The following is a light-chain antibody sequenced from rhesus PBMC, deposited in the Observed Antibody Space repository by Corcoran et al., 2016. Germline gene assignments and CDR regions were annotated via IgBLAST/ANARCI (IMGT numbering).Light chain of an antibody. CDR1: QSVSNY. CDR2: GAT. Sequence: QVILTQSPATLSLSPGERATLSCRASQSVSNYLAWYQQKPGQAPRLLNSGATSRATGNPDRFSGSGSGTDLTLTISSLEPEDVGIYHCYQHSSGYTFGPGTKLDIK. CDR3: YQHSSGYT. V-gene: IGKV3-10*01. J-gene: IGKJ3*01.